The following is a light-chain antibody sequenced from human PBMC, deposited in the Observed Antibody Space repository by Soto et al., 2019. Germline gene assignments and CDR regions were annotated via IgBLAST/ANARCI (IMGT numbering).Light chain of an antibody. CDR1: QGISFW. Sequence: DIQMTQSPSTLSASVGDRVTITCRASQGISFWLAWHQQKPGTAPKLLIYKASTLKSGVPSRFSGSGSGTEFTLTISSLQPDDFATYYCQQYNSYWTFGQGTKVDIK. V-gene: IGKV1-5*03. CDR3: QQYNSYWT. J-gene: IGKJ1*01. CDR2: KAS.